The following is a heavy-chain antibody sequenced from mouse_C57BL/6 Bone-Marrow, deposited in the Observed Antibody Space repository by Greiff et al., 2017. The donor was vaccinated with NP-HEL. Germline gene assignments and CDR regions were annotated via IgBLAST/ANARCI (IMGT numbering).Heavy chain of an antibody. V-gene: IGHV1-81*01. CDR2: IYPRSGNT. Sequence: QVQLQQSGAELARPGASVKLSCKASGYTFTSYGISWVKQRTGQGLEWIGEIYPRSGNTYYNEKFKGKATLTADKSSSTAYMELRSLTSEDSAVYFCARWPYYYGSSYSFDYWGQGTTLTVSS. D-gene: IGHD1-1*01. CDR3: ARWPYYYGSSYSFDY. J-gene: IGHJ2*01. CDR1: GYTFTSYG.